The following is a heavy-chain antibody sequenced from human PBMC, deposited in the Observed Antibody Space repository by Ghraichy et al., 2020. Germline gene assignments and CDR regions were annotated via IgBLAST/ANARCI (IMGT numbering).Heavy chain of an antibody. CDR1: GGSVSGYSYF. D-gene: IGHD3-16*01. CDR3: ARLDSFGGGDL. CDR2: IYSSGNT. J-gene: IGHJ3*01. V-gene: IGHV4-39*01. Sequence: SETLSLTCIVSGGSVSGYSYFWGWVRQPPGKGLEWIGNIYSSGNTNYNPSLKSRVAIFVDTSKNLLSLTLTSVTASDTAVYYCARLDSFGGGDLWGQGTLVTVSS.